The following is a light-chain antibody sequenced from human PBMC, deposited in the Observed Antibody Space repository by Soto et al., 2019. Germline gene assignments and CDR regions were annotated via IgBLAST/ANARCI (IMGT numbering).Light chain of an antibody. CDR2: GAS. Sequence: EIGMSQSPATLSVSQGERATLSCRASQSVSSKLAWYQQKPGQAPRVLIFGASIRATGIPARFSGSGSGTEFTLTISSLQSEDFAVYYCQHSHDWPPTWTFGQGTKVDIK. J-gene: IGKJ1*01. CDR3: QHSHDWPPTWT. V-gene: IGKV3-15*01. CDR1: QSVSSK.